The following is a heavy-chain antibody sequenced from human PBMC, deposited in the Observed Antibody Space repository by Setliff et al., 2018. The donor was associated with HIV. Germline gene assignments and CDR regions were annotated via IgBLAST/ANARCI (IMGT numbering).Heavy chain of an antibody. Sequence: GASVKVSCKASGNNFINNDINWVRQATGKGLEWMGWMNPNSGNSGYAQKFQGRVTMTRSTSFSTAYMELSNLTSEDTAIYYCARKHKVSLGRGIVVLWGFDPWGQGTLVTVSS. CDR2: MNPNSGNS. CDR3: ARKHKVSLGRGIVVLWGFDP. V-gene: IGHV1-8*02. CDR1: GNNFINND. J-gene: IGHJ5*02. D-gene: IGHD3-10*01.